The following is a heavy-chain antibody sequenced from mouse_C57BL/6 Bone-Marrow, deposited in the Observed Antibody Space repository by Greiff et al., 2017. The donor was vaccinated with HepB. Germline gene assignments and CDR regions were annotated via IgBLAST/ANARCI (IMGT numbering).Heavy chain of an antibody. V-gene: IGHV1-22*01. J-gene: IGHJ2*01. CDR2: INPNHGVN. CDR1: GYTFTDYN. CDR3: ASPRWLPYYFDY. D-gene: IGHD2-3*01. Sequence: EVQLQQSGPELVKPGASVKMSCKASGYTFTDYNMHWVKQSHGKSLEWIGYINPNHGVNSYNQKCKGKATLTVNKSSSTAYMELRSLTAEDSAVYYCASPRWLPYYFDYWGQGTTLTVSS.